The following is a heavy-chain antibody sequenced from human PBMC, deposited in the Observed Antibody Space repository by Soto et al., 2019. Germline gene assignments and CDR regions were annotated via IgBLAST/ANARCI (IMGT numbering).Heavy chain of an antibody. D-gene: IGHD7-27*01. CDR2: IKSQSDGGTT. CDR1: GLTFSNAW. CDR3: ATAPGYWGSAPLDY. J-gene: IGHJ4*02. Sequence: VQLVESGGGLVKPGGSLRLSCAASGLTFSNAWMNWVRQAPGKGLEWVGRIKSQSDGGTTDYAAPVKGRFIVSRDDSKNTLYLQMSSLKSEDTAVYYCATAPGYWGSAPLDYWGQGTLVTVSS. V-gene: IGHV3-15*07.